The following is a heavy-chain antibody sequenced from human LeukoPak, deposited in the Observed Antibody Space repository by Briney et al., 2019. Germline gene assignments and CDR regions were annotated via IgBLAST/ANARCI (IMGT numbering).Heavy chain of an antibody. J-gene: IGHJ6*02. Sequence: ASVKVSCKASGYTFTSYDINWVRQATGQGLEWMGWMNPNSGNTGYAQKFQGRVTMTRNTSISTAYMELSRLRSDDTAVYYCARSSGYCSGGSCYEIGGYYYGMDVWGQGTTVTVSS. D-gene: IGHD2-15*01. V-gene: IGHV1-8*01. CDR3: ARSSGYCSGGSCYEIGGYYYGMDV. CDR1: GYTFTSYD. CDR2: MNPNSGNT.